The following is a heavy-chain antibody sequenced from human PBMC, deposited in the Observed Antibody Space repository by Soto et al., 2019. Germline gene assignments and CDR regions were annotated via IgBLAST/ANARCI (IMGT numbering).Heavy chain of an antibody. J-gene: IGHJ5*02. Sequence: EVQLVESGGDLVQTGGSLRLSCAASGFTFGGYGIHLVRQAPGKGPEWVSGSSWNSGNIEYVASVRGRFTISRDNAKNSVHLQMNSLRVEDTALYYCAKTRDLGKCAGSCPGMLPFDPWGQGTLVTVSS. D-gene: IGHD2-15*01. CDR3: AKTRDLGKCAGSCPGMLPFDP. CDR1: GFTFGGYG. CDR2: SSWNSGNI. V-gene: IGHV3-9*01.